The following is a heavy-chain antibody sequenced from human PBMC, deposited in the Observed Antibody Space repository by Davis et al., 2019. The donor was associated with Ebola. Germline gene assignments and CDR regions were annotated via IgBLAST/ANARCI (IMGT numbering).Heavy chain of an antibody. CDR1: GCTFSSYD. CDR2: SIPIFGTA. V-gene: IGHV1-69*13. CDR3: ARVLIEAAGAWSSFDY. D-gene: IGHD6-13*01. J-gene: IGHJ4*02. Sequence: SVPVSCKASGCTFSSYDISWLRQAPGQGLEWMGGSIPIFGTANYAQKFQGRVTITADESTSTAYMELSSLRSEDTAVYYCARVLIEAAGAWSSFDYWGQGTLVTVSS.